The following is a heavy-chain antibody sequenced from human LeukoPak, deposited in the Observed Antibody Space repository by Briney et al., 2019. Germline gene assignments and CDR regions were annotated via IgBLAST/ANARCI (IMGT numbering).Heavy chain of an antibody. CDR3: ARGWAVVVVAAKGMDV. Sequence: PGGSLRLSCAASGFTFSSYWMSWVRQAPGKGLEWVANIKQDGSEKYYVDSVKGRFTISRDNAKNSLYLQMNSLRAEDTAVYYCARGWAVVVVAAKGMDVWGQGTTVTVSS. V-gene: IGHV3-7*01. CDR1: GFTFSSYW. J-gene: IGHJ6*02. D-gene: IGHD2-15*01. CDR2: IKQDGSEK.